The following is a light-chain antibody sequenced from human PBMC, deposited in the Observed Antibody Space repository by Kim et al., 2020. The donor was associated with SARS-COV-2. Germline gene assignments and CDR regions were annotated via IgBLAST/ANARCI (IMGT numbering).Light chain of an antibody. V-gene: IGKV3-20*01. CDR3: QQYGT. CDR1: QSVSSSY. Sequence: TLSLSPGERATLSCRASQSVSSSYLAWYQQKPGQAPRLLIYGASSRATGIPDRFSGSGSGTDFTLTISRLEPEDFAVYYCQQYGTFGGGTKVEIK. CDR2: GAS. J-gene: IGKJ4*01.